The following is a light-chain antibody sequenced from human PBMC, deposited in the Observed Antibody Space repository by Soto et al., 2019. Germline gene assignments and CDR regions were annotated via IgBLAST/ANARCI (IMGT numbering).Light chain of an antibody. CDR2: GAS. CDR3: QPYNNWPLT. V-gene: IGKV3-15*01. CDR1: QSVSSK. Sequence: EIMLTQSPATVALSPGERATLSCRASQSVSSKLAWYQQKPGQAPRLLIYGASTRATGIPARFSGSRSGPEFTLTINSLQSEDFAIYYCQPYNNWPLTFGGGTKVDIK. J-gene: IGKJ4*01.